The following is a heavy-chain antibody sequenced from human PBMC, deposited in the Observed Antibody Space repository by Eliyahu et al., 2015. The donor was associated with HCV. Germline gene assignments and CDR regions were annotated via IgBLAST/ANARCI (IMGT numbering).Heavy chain of an antibody. CDR2: IYYSGST. V-gene: IGHV4-39*01. J-gene: IGHJ4*02. D-gene: IGHD2-21*01. Sequence: QLQLQESGPGLVKPSETLSLTCXVSGGSIXSSSYYWGWIRQPPGKGLEWIGSIYYSGSTYYNPSLKSRVTISVDTSKNQFSLKLSSVTAADTAVYYCARQVPIALEKGEFDYWGQGTLVTVSS. CDR3: ARQVPIALEKGEFDY. CDR1: GGSIXSSSYY.